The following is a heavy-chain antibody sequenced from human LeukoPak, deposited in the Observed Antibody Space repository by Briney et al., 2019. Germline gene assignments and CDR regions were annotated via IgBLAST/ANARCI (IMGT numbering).Heavy chain of an antibody. Sequence: GRSLRLSCAASGFTFSSYGMHWVRQAPGKGLEWVAVIWYDGSNKYYADSVKGRFTISRDNSKNTLYLQMNSLRAEDTAVYYCARDPTDYYGSGSYILIFDYWGQGTLDTVSS. D-gene: IGHD3-10*01. J-gene: IGHJ4*02. CDR1: GFTFSSYG. CDR2: IWYDGSNK. CDR3: ARDPTDYYGSGSYILIFDY. V-gene: IGHV3-33*01.